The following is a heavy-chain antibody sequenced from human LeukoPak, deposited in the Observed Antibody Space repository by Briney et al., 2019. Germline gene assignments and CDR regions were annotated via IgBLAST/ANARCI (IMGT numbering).Heavy chain of an antibody. V-gene: IGHV4-30-4*01. CDR2: IHNSGKT. CDR1: GDSITGGDHF. D-gene: IGHD3-22*01. Sequence: SETLSLTCTVSGDSITGGDHFWSWIRQPPGKGLEWLGYIHNSGKTYYNPSLQTRISLSVDTSKNEVSLKLPSVTAADTAVYFCARGLVAYDSHHFPIAGAPATFDNWGQGTLVTVSS. J-gene: IGHJ4*02. CDR3: ARGLVAYDSHHFPIAGAPATFDN.